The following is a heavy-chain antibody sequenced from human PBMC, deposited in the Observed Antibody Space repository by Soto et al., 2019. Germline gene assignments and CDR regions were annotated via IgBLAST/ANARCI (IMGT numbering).Heavy chain of an antibody. Sequence: GGSLRLSCAASGIIFNGFGMHWVRQAPGKGLEWVAVIRYDGGTTDYAEPVKGRFAISRDDSNNMVYLQMNSLKIEDTAVYYCTTDSYSTIIIVRFDYWGHGTLVTVSS. J-gene: IGHJ4*01. CDR1: GIIFNGFG. CDR3: TTDSYSTIIIVRFDY. D-gene: IGHD3-22*01. CDR2: IRYDGGTT. V-gene: IGHV3-33*03.